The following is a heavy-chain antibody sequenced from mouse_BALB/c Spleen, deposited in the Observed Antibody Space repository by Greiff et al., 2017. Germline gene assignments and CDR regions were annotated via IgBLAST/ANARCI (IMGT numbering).Heavy chain of an antibody. D-gene: IGHD2-4*01. V-gene: IGHV5-6-3*01. Sequence: EVKLVESGGGLVQPGGSLKLSCAASGFTFSSYGMSWVRQTPDKRLELVATINSNGGSTYYPDSVKGRFTISRDNAKNTLYLQMSSLKSEDTAMYYCARERGSTMITTRFAYWGQGTLVTVSA. CDR3: ARERGSTMITTRFAY. CDR2: INSNGGST. J-gene: IGHJ3*01. CDR1: GFTFSSYG.